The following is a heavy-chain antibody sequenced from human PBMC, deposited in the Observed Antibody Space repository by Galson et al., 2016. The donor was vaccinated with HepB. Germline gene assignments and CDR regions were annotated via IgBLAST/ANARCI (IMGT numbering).Heavy chain of an antibody. V-gene: IGHV3-48*03. CDR2: ISSSGTTI. CDR1: GFTFSRYE. CDR3: AREPVRLDDLLTGPPKSPDY. D-gene: IGHD3-9*01. J-gene: IGHJ4*02. Sequence: SLRLSCAASGFTFSRYEMNWVRQAPGKGLEWVSYISSSGTTIYYADSVKGRFTISRDNAKNSLYLQMNSLRAEDTAVYYCAREPVRLDDLLTGPPKSPDYWGQETLVTVSS.